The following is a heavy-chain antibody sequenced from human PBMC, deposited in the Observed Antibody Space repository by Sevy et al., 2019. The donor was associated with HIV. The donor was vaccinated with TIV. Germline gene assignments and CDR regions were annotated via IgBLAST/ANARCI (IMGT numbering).Heavy chain of an antibody. Sequence: ASVKVSCKASGYTFTSYGISWVRQAPGQGLEWMGWISAYNGNTNYAQKLQGRVTMTTDTSTSPAYMELRSLRSDDTAVYYCARFYPRYYYGMDVWGQGTTVTVSS. J-gene: IGHJ6*02. CDR3: ARFYPRYYYGMDV. CDR1: GYTFTSYG. CDR2: ISAYNGNT. V-gene: IGHV1-18*01.